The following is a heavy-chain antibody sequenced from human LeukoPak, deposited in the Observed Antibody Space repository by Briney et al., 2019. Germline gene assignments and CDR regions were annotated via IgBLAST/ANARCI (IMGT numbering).Heavy chain of an antibody. CDR1: GFTFSNYW. D-gene: IGHD5-18*01. Sequence: GGSLRLSCAASGFTSGFTFSNYWMSWVRQAPWKGLEWVANIKEDGSAEFYVDSVKGRFTISRDNAKNSLYLQMNSLRAEDTAVYYCATSRDAPMETGGQGTLVTVSS. CDR3: ATSRDAPMET. CDR2: IKEDGSAE. V-gene: IGHV3-7*01. J-gene: IGHJ4*02.